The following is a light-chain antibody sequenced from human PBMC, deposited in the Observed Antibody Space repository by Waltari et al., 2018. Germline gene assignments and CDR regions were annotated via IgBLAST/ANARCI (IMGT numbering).Light chain of an antibody. CDR2: DSS. V-gene: IGKV3-20*01. CDR1: QSVRSY. CDR3: QQYENSPLT. Sequence: EIVLTQSPATLSWSPGERATLSCRASQSVRSYLAWYQQKLGQAPGLLIYDSSSRATGVPDRFSGSGSGTDFTLTIGRLEPEDYAVYYCQQYENSPLTFGGGTQVETK. J-gene: IGKJ4*01.